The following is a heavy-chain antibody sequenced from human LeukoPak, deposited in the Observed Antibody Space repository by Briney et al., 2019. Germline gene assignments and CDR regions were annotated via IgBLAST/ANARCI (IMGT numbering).Heavy chain of an antibody. Sequence: RAGGSLRLPCAASGFSVSSYTMNWVRQAPGKGLQWVSSITSGSTIYYADSVKGRFTISRDNAKTSLYLQMNSLRAEDTAVYYCAALERVDYWGQGTLVTVPS. CDR3: AALERVDY. V-gene: IGHV3-21*01. CDR1: GFSVSSYT. CDR2: ITSGSTI. J-gene: IGHJ4*02. D-gene: IGHD1-1*01.